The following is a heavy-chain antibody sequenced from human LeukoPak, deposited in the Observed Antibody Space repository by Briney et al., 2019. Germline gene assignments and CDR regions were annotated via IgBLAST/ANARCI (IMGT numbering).Heavy chain of an antibody. CDR3: AKGTGIVGARKGDAFDI. CDR2: ISGSGGST. J-gene: IGHJ3*02. D-gene: IGHD1-26*01. CDR1: GFTFSVYA. V-gene: IGHV3-43*02. Sequence: GGSLRLSCAASGFTFSVYAMSWVRQAPGKGLEWVSAISGSGGSTYYADSVKGRFTISRDNSKNSLYLQMNSLRTEDTALYYCAKGTGIVGARKGDAFDIWGQGTMVTVSS.